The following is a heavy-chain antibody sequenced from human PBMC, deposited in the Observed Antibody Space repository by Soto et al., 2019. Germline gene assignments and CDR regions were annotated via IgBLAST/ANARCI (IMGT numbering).Heavy chain of an antibody. V-gene: IGHV4-30-4*01. CDR2: IYYSGST. CDR1: GGSISSGDYY. D-gene: IGHD1-26*01. CDR3: ARWKAPSSGSYWGWYFDL. Sequence: QVQLQESGPGLVKPSQTLSLTCTVSGGSISSGDYYWSWIRQPPGKGLEWIGYIYYSGSTYYNPSLKSRVTISVDTSKNQFSLKLSSVTAADTAVYYCARWKAPSSGSYWGWYFDLWGRGTLVTVSS. J-gene: IGHJ2*01.